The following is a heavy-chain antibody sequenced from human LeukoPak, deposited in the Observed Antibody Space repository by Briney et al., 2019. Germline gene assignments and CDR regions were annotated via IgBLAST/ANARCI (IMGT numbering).Heavy chain of an antibody. CDR2: ISSSSSYI. CDR3: ARVLSGSWDWFDP. J-gene: IGHJ5*02. CDR1: GFTFSSYS. V-gene: IGHV3-21*01. D-gene: IGHD3-22*01. Sequence: TGGSLRLSFAASGFTFSSYSMNWVRQAPGKGLEWVSSISSSSSYIYYADSVKGRFTISRDNAKNSLYLQMNSLRAEDTAVYYCARVLSGSWDWFDPWGQGTLVTVSS.